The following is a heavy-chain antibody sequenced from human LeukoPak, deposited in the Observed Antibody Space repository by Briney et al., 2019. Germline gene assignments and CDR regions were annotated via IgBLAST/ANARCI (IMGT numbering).Heavy chain of an antibody. D-gene: IGHD3-22*01. CDR1: GFTFSSYE. CDR2: ISSSSSYI. J-gene: IGHJ4*02. V-gene: IGHV3-21*01. CDR3: ARAFRGYDTMIVVVMPHFDY. Sequence: GGSLRLSCAASGFTFSSYEMNWVRQAPGKGLEWVSSISSSSSYIYYADSVKGRFTISRDNAKNSLYLQMNSLRAEDTAVYYCARAFRGYDTMIVVVMPHFDYWGQGTLVTVSS.